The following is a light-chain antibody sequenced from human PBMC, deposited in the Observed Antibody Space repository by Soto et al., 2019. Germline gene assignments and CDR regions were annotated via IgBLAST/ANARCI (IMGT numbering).Light chain of an antibody. Sequence: EIVLTQSPGTLSLSPGERATLSCRASQSVSSSYLAWYQQKPGQAPRLHIYGASGRATGIPDRFSGSGSGTDFTLTISRLEPEDFAVYYCQQYGSSPMYTFGQGTKLEIK. CDR1: QSVSSSY. CDR3: QQYGSSPMYT. V-gene: IGKV3-20*01. CDR2: GAS. J-gene: IGKJ2*01.